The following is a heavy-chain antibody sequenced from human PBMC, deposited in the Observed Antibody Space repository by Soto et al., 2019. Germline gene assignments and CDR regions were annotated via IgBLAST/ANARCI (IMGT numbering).Heavy chain of an antibody. CDR2: ILYSGTT. Sequence: QVHLQEPGPGLVKPSQTLSLTCTVSGGSISSGDYYWSWIRQPPGMGLEWIGYILYSGTTNYNPSLESLLTISVDTSKNQSSLKLTAVTAADTAVYYCARIGALDYWGRGTLVTVSS. CDR3: ARIGALDY. D-gene: IGHD2-15*01. CDR1: GGSISSGDYY. J-gene: IGHJ4*02. V-gene: IGHV4-30-4*01.